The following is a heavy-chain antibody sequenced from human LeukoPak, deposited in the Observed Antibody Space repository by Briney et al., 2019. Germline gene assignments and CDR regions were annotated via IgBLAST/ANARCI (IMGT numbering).Heavy chain of an antibody. V-gene: IGHV3-15*01. D-gene: IGHD1-26*01. CDR1: GFTFSNAW. J-gene: IGHJ4*02. CDR3: TTDRGSYYTDY. Sequence: GGSLRLSCAASGFTFSNAWMSWDRQAPGKGLEWVGRIKSKTDGGTTDYAAPVKGRFTISREDSKNTLYLQMNSLKTEDTAVYYCTTDRGSYYTDYWGQGTLVTVSS. CDR2: IKSKTDGGTT.